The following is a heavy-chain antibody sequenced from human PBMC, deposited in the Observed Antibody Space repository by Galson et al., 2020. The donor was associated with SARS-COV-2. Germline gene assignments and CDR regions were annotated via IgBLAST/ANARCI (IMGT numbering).Heavy chain of an antibody. CDR1: GFTFSSYG. V-gene: IGHV3-30*18. D-gene: IGHD4-4*01. CDR2: ISYDGSNK. Sequence: GGSLRLSCAASGFTFSSYGMHWVRQAPGKGLEWVAVISYDGSNKYYADSVKGRFTISRDNSKNTLYLQMNSLRAEDTAVYYCAKDGNRHMTTETTSVFDNYYYYYMDVWGKGTTVTVSS. J-gene: IGHJ6*03. CDR3: AKDGNRHMTTETTSVFDNYYYYYMDV.